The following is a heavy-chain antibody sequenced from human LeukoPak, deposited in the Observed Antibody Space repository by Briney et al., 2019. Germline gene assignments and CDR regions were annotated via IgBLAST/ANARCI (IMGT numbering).Heavy chain of an antibody. V-gene: IGHV4-61*01. D-gene: IGHD5-12*01. CDR1: GGSISSSSYY. J-gene: IGHJ4*02. CDR2: IYYSGST. CDR3: ARGSLRAYYFDY. Sequence: SETLSLTCTVSGGSISSSSYYWSWIRQPPGKGLEWIGYIYYSGSTNYNPSLKSRVTISVDTSKNQFSLKLSSVTAADTAVYYCARGSLRAYYFDYWGQGTLVTVSS.